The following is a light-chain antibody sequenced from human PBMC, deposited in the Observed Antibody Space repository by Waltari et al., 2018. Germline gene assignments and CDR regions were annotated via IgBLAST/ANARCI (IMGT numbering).Light chain of an antibody. CDR2: KVI. J-gene: IGLJ3*02. CDR3: QTGDSSGSYKV. CDR1: ALPNQY. V-gene: IGLV3-25*03. Sequence: SYELTQPPSVSVSPGQTARITCSGDALPNQYAYWYQQKPGQAPVLLIDKVIERPSGIPERFSGSGSGTTVTLTISGVQAEDEGDYYCQTGDSSGSYKVFGGGTKLTVL.